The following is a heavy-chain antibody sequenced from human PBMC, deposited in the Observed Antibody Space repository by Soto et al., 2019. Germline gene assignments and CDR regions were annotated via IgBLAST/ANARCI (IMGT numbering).Heavy chain of an antibody. CDR1: GGSFSGYY. D-gene: IGHD2-15*01. CDR3: TMLIADPFAMDV. Sequence: PSETLSLTCAVYGGSFSGYYWSWVRQPPGKGLEWIGEINHSGSTNYNPSLKSRVTISVDTSKTQFSLTLRSVTAAATAVYYCTMLIADPFAMDVWGQGTLVTVSS. CDR2: INHSGST. V-gene: IGHV4-34*01. J-gene: IGHJ6*02.